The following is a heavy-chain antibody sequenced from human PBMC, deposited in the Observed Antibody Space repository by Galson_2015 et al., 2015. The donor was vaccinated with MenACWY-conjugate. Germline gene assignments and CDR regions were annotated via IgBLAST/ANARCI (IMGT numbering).Heavy chain of an antibody. CDR1: GFTFSSYG. CDR2: IAHDSSPI. D-gene: IGHD3-10*01. Sequence: SLRLSCAASGFTFSSYGMNWVRQAPGKGLEWVSYIAHDSSPINYAGSVKGRFTITRDNVLNILYLQMSRLRDEDTAVYFCARDWFGESFPYWGQGILVTVSS. J-gene: IGHJ4*02. CDR3: ARDWFGESFPY. V-gene: IGHV3-48*02.